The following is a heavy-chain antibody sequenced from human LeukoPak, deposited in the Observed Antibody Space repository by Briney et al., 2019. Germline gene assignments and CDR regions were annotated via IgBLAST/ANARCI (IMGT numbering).Heavy chain of an antibody. CDR1: GYTFTSYG. D-gene: IGHD5-12*01. J-gene: IGHJ4*02. V-gene: IGHV1-18*01. CDR3: PGALRGYSSW. CDR2: INAYNGNT. Sequence: ASVKVSCKASGYTFTSYGISWVRQAPGQGLAWMGCINAYNGNTNYAQKLQGRVTMTTDTSTSTAYMDLRSLTSDDTAGYYCPGALRGYSSWWGQGALVTVSS.